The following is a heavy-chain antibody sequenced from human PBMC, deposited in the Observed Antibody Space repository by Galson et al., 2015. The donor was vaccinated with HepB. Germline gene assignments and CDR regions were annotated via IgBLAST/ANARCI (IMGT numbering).Heavy chain of an antibody. CDR2: MNSDGSTI. V-gene: IGHV3-74*01. J-gene: IGHJ4*02. CDR3: ARDGDFDY. CDR1: GFTFSSFW. Sequence: SLRLSCATSGFTFSSFWMHWVRQAPGEGLVWVSRMNSDGSTIDYADSVRGRFTISRDNAKNSLYLQMNSLRDEDTAVYYCARDGDFDYWGQGTLVTVSS. D-gene: IGHD4-17*01.